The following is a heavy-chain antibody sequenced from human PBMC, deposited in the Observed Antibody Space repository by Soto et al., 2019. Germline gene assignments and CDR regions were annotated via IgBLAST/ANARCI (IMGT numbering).Heavy chain of an antibody. CDR2: ISAYNGNT. CDR1: GYTFTTYG. Sequence: QVHLVQSGAEVKKPGASVKVSCKTSGYTFTTYGISWVRQAPGQGLEWMGWISAYNGNTNYAQKLQGRVTMTTDTSTSTAYMELRSLRSDDTAVYYCARALYSYGYYAMDVWGQGTTVTVSS. CDR3: ARALYSYGYYAMDV. V-gene: IGHV1-18*04. J-gene: IGHJ6*02. D-gene: IGHD5-18*01.